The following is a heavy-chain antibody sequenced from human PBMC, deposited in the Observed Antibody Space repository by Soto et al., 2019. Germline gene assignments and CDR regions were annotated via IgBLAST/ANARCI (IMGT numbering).Heavy chain of an antibody. CDR1: GGSISSSNW. CDR3: ARQSRDGYNYVDY. V-gene: IGHV4-4*02. J-gene: IGHJ4*02. CDR2: IYHSGST. Sequence: SETLSLTCAVSGGSISSSNWWSWVRQPPGKGLEWIGEIYHSGSTNYNPYLKSRDTISVDKSKNQFSLKLSSVTAADMAVYYCARQSRDGYNYVDYWGQGTLVTVSS. D-gene: IGHD5-12*01.